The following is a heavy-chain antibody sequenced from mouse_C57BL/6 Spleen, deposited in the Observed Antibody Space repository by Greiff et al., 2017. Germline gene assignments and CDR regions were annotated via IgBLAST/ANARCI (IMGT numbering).Heavy chain of an antibody. CDR3: ASFMGDY. CDR1: GYAFSSSW. CDR2: IYPGDGDT. V-gene: IGHV1-82*01. Sequence: QVQLQQSGPELVKPGASVKISCKASGYAFSSSWMNWVKQRPGKGLEWIGRIYPGDGDTNYNGKFKGKATLTADKSTSAAYMQLSSLTSEDSAVYFCASFMGDYWGQGTTLTVSS. J-gene: IGHJ2*01. D-gene: IGHD1-1*01.